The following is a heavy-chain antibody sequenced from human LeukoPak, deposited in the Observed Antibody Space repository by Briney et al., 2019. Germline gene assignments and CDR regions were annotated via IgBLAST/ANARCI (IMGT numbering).Heavy chain of an antibody. J-gene: IGHJ4*02. CDR3: ASHMFTYSGSYYYFDD. D-gene: IGHD1-26*01. CDR1: GGSISSSSYY. Sequence: SETLSLTCTVSGGSISSSSYYWGWIRQPPGKGVEWIGSIYYSGSTYYNPSLKSRVTISVDTSKNQFSLKLTSVTAADTAVFYCASHMFTYSGSYYYFDDWGQGTLVTVTS. CDR2: IYYSGST. V-gene: IGHV4-39*01.